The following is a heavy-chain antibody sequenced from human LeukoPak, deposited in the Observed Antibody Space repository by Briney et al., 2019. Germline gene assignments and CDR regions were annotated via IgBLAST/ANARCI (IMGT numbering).Heavy chain of an antibody. Sequence: GGSLRLSCAASGFTFSSYWMHWIRHAPGKGLVWVSRIKRDGSSPAYADSVKGRFTISRDNAKNTLYLQMNSLRAEDTAVYYCARDHGTDAFDIWGQGTMVTVSS. CDR2: IKRDGSSP. D-gene: IGHD6-13*01. CDR1: GFTFSSYW. V-gene: IGHV3-74*01. CDR3: ARDHGTDAFDI. J-gene: IGHJ3*02.